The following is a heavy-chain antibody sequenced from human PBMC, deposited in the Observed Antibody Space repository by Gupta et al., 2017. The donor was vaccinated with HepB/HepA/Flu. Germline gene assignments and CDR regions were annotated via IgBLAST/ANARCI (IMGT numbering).Heavy chain of an antibody. Sequence: QVQLVQSGAEVKKPGASVKVSCKASGYTFTSYGISWVRQAPGQGLEWMGWISAYNGNTNYAQKLQGRVTMTTDTSTSTAYMELRSLRSDDTAVYYCARDLGLYCSSTSCYRPGAFDIWGQGTMVTVSS. CDR1: GYTFTSYG. D-gene: IGHD2-2*02. V-gene: IGHV1-18*01. J-gene: IGHJ3*02. CDR3: ARDLGLYCSSTSCYRPGAFDI. CDR2: ISAYNGNT.